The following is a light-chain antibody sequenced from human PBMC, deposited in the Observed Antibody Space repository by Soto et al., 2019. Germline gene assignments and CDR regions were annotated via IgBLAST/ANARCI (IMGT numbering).Light chain of an antibody. V-gene: IGLV2-14*01. CDR1: SSDIDADNY. CDR2: DVS. J-gene: IGLJ1*01. Sequence: QSALTQPASVSGSPGQSSTISCTVTSSDIDADNYVSWYQQHPGKAPKLMIYDVSNRPSGISNRFSGSKSGNTASLTISGLQAEDEADYYCGSYTTTSNYVFGTGTKVTVL. CDR3: GSYTTTSNYV.